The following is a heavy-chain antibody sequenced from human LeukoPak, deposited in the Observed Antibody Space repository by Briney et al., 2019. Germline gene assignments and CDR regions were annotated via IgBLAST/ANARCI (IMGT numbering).Heavy chain of an antibody. CDR1: GGSISSGSYY. CDR2: IYTSGST. D-gene: IGHD3-3*01. J-gene: IGHJ6*03. CDR3: ARLPYSRFLGPRDYYYMDV. Sequence: SETLSLTCTVSGGSISSGSYYWSWIRQPAGKGLEWIGRIYTSGSTSYNPSLESRVTISVDTSKNQFSLKLSSVTAADTAVYYCARLPYSRFLGPRDYYYMDVWGKGTTVTVSS. V-gene: IGHV4-61*02.